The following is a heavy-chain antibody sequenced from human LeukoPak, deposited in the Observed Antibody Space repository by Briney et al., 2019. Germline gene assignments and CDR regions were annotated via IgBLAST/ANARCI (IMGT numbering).Heavy chain of an antibody. Sequence: EASVKVSCKASAGTFSSYAISWVRQAPGQGLEWMEGIIPIFGTANYAQKFQGRVTITADESTSTAYMELSSLRSEDTAVYYCARVAAAGLTRNWFDPWGQGTLVTVSS. CDR1: AGTFSSYA. D-gene: IGHD6-13*01. V-gene: IGHV1-69*13. J-gene: IGHJ5*02. CDR2: IIPIFGTA. CDR3: ARVAAAGLTRNWFDP.